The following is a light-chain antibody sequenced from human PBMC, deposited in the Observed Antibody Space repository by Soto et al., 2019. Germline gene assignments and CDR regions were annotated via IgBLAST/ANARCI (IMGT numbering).Light chain of an antibody. CDR1: QSINRW. Sequence: DLQMTQSPSTLSASVGDRVTITCRASQSINRWLAWYQQIPGRAPKLLIYKASTLESGVPSRFSGSGSGTEFTLTISSLQPDDFGTYYCQQYNTYYWTFGQGTKVEIK. CDR3: QQYNTYYWT. J-gene: IGKJ1*01. V-gene: IGKV1-5*03. CDR2: KAS.